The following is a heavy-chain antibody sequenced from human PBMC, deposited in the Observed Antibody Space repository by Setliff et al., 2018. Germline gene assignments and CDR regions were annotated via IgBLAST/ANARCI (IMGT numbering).Heavy chain of an antibody. J-gene: IGHJ1*01. V-gene: IGHV4-59*11. CDR3: ALSSSWFKDFQH. D-gene: IGHD6-13*01. Sequence: SETLSLTCTVSGDSIYNHFWSWVRQPPGKGLEWIGYIYSTGSTNYNPSLKSRVTISEDMSKNQFSLKVSSVTAADTAIYYCALSSSWFKDFQHWGQGTLVTVSS. CDR1: GDSIYNHF. CDR2: IYSTGST.